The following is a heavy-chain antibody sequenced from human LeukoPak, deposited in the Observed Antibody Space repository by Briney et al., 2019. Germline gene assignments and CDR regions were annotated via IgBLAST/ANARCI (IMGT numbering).Heavy chain of an antibody. CDR1: GYTFMSYG. CDR2: ISAYDGNT. Sequence: GASVKVSCKASGYTFMSYGISWVRQAPGQGLEWMGWISAYDGNTNYVQKFQGRVTMTIDTSTSSAYMDLRSLRPDDTAVYYCTRDDGYSYRKGVDRFDYWGQGTLVTVSS. J-gene: IGHJ4*02. CDR3: TRDDGYSYRKGVDRFDY. V-gene: IGHV1-18*01. D-gene: IGHD5-18*01.